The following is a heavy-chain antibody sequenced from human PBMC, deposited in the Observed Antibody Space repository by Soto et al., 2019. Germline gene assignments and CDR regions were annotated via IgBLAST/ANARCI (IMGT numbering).Heavy chain of an antibody. CDR3: ARETYYDFWSGPNWFDP. D-gene: IGHD3-3*01. Sequence: SETLSLTCTVSGGSISSGGYYWSWIRQHPGKGLEWIGYIYYSGSTYYNPSLKSRVTISVDTSKNQFSLKLSSVTAADTAVYYCARETYYDFWSGPNWFDPWGQGTLVTGSS. CDR2: IYYSGST. J-gene: IGHJ5*02. V-gene: IGHV4-31*03. CDR1: GGSISSGGYY.